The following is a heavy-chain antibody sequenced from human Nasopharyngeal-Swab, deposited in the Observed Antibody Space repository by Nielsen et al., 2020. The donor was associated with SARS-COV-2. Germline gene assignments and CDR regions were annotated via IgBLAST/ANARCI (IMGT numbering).Heavy chain of an antibody. CDR2: IWYDGSNK. J-gene: IGHJ4*02. Sequence: GESLKISCAASGFTFSSYGMHWVRQAPGKGLEWVAVIWYDGSNKYYADSVKGRFTISRDNSKNTLYLQMNSLRAEDTAVYYCARDRVVVVAATQYYFDYWGQGTLVTVSS. CDR1: GFTFSSYG. V-gene: IGHV3-33*01. CDR3: ARDRVVVVAATQYYFDY. D-gene: IGHD2-15*01.